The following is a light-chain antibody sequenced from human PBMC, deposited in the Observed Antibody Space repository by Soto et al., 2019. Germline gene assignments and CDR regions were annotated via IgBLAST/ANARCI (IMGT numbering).Light chain of an antibody. J-gene: IGLJ2*01. Sequence: QSALTQPPSASGSLGQSVTIPCTGTSSDVGAYDYVSWYQQHPGKAPKLVIYGVTERPSGVPDRFSGSKSGNTASLTVSGLQAEDEADYYCCSYAGSYTLRVVFGGGTKLTVL. CDR1: SSDVGAYDY. CDR2: GVT. V-gene: IGLV2-8*01. CDR3: CSYAGSYTLRVV.